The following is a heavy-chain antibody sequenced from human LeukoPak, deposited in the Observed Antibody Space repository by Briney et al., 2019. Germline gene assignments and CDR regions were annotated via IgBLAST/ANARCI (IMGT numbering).Heavy chain of an antibody. CDR1: GFTFSSHW. J-gene: IGHJ4*02. D-gene: IGHD1-26*01. CDR3: ARGSGEGATDY. CDR2: IDAEGSGT. Sequence: PGRSLRLSCAASGFTFSSHWMHWVRQAPGKGLVWVSRIDAEGSGTTYVDSVKGRFTISRDNAKRTLYLQMYSLRAEDTAVYYCARGSGEGATDYWGQGTLVTVSS. V-gene: IGHV3-74*01.